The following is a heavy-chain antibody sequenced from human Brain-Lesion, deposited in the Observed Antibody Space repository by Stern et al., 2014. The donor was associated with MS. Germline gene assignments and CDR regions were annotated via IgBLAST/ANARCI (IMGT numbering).Heavy chain of an antibody. CDR2: FDPEDGET. V-gene: IGHV1-24*01. CDR3: ATLSPGAGGNYYRHFDY. J-gene: IGHJ4*02. Sequence: QLVQSGAEVKKPGASVKVSCKVSGYTLTELSMHWVRQAPRKGLEWMGGFDPEDGETIYAQKFQGRVTMTEDTSTDTAYMELSRLRSEDTAVYYCATLSPGAGGNYYRHFDYWGQGTLVTVSS. D-gene: IGHD1-26*01. CDR1: GYTLTELS.